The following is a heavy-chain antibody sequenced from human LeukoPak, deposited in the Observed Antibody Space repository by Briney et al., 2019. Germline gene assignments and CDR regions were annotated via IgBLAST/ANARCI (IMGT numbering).Heavy chain of an antibody. V-gene: IGHV4-59*08. Sequence: SESLSLTCTVSGGSISSYYWSWIRQPPGKGLEWIGYVYYSGSTNYDPSLKSRVTISVDTSKNHFSLKLSSVTAADTAVYSCARSIIGTRSKFDYWGQGTLVTVSS. CDR3: ARSIIGTRSKFDY. CDR1: GGSISSYY. J-gene: IGHJ4*02. CDR2: VYYSGST. D-gene: IGHD1/OR15-1a*01.